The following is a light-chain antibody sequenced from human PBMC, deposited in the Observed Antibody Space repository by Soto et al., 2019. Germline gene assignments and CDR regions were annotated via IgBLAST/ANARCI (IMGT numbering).Light chain of an antibody. J-gene: IGLJ3*02. CDR1: SSDVGSYNL. CDR2: EGS. Sequence: QSALTQPASVSGSPGQSITISCTGTSSDVGSYNLVSWYQQHPGKAPKLMIYEGSKRPSGVSNRFSGSKSGNTASLPISGLQAEDEADYYCCSYASSSTFWVFGGGTKLTVL. CDR3: CSYASSSTFWV. V-gene: IGLV2-23*03.